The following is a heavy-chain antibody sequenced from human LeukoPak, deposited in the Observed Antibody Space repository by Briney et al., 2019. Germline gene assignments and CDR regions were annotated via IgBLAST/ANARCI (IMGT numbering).Heavy chain of an antibody. CDR1: GFTFSSYS. Sequence: GGSLRLSCAASGFTFSSYSMNWVRQAPGKGLEWVSSISSSSSYIYYADSVKGRFTISRDNAKNSLYLQMNSLRAEDTAVHYCARRGTTVTRDAFDIWGQGTMVTVSS. J-gene: IGHJ3*02. V-gene: IGHV3-21*01. CDR2: ISSSSSYI. CDR3: ARRGTTVTRDAFDI. D-gene: IGHD4-17*01.